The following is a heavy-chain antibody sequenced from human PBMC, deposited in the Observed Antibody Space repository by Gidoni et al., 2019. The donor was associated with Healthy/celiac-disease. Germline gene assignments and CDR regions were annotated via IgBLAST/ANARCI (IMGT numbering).Heavy chain of an antibody. D-gene: IGHD1-26*01. J-gene: IGHJ5*02. V-gene: IGHV1-46*01. Sequence: QVQLVQSGAEVKKPGASVKVSCKASGYTLTSYYMHWVRQAPGQGLEWMGIINPSGGSTSYAQKFQGRVTMTRDTSTSTVYMELSSLRSEDTAVYYCAREATIVGATISGWFDPWGQGTLVTVSS. CDR1: GYTLTSYY. CDR2: INPSGGST. CDR3: AREATIVGATISGWFDP.